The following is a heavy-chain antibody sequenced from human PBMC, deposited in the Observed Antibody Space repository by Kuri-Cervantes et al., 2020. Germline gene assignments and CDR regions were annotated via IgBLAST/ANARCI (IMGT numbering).Heavy chain of an antibody. Sequence: GESLKISCAASGFTVTSNYMSWVRQAPGKGLEWVANIKQDGSEKYYVDSVKGRFTISRDNAKNSLYLQMNSLRAEDTAVYYCARDGSVGADYYYYGMDVWGQGTTVTVSS. CDR2: IKQDGSEK. V-gene: IGHV3-7*01. D-gene: IGHD1-26*01. J-gene: IGHJ6*02. CDR1: GFTVTSNY. CDR3: ARDGSVGADYYYYGMDV.